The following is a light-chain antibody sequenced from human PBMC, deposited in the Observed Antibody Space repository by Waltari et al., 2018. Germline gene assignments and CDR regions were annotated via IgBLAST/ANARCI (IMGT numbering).Light chain of an antibody. Sequence: EIVLTQSPGTLSLSPGARATLSCRASQSVSSSYLAWYQQKPGQAPRLLIYGASSRATGIPDRFSGSGSATDFPLTISRLEPEDFAVYYCQQYGSSPKTFGQGTKVEIK. CDR1: QSVSSSY. J-gene: IGKJ1*01. V-gene: IGKV3-20*01. CDR3: QQYGSSPKT. CDR2: GAS.